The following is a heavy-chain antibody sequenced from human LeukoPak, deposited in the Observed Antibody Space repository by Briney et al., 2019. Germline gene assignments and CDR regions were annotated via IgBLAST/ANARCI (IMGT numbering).Heavy chain of an antibody. CDR1: GGSISSYY. Sequence: SETLSLTCTVSGGSISSYYWSWIRQPPGKGLEWIGYIYTSGSTNYNPSLKSRVTISVDTSKNQFSLKLSSVTAADTAVYYCARLNYDFWSGYPPPYFVYWGQGTLVTASS. D-gene: IGHD3-3*01. CDR3: ARLNYDFWSGYPPPYFVY. J-gene: IGHJ4*02. CDR2: IYTSGST. V-gene: IGHV4-4*09.